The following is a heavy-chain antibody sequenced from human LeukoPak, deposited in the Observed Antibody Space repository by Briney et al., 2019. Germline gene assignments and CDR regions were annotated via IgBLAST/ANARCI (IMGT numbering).Heavy chain of an antibody. CDR2: ISGSGGST. D-gene: IGHD6-13*01. Sequence: PGGSLRLSCAASGFNFRDYEMSWVRQAPGKGLEWVSAISGSGGSTYYADSVKGRFTISRDNSKNTLYLQMNSLRAEDTAVYYCAKDWVAAAGYFDYWGQGTLVTVSS. CDR3: AKDWVAAAGYFDY. V-gene: IGHV3-23*01. CDR1: GFNFRDYE. J-gene: IGHJ4*02.